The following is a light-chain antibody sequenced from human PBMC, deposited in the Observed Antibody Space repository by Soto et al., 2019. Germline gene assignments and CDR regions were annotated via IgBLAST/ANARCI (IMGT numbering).Light chain of an antibody. CDR1: NSDVGSYNY. J-gene: IGLJ1*01. Sequence: QSALTQPPSASGSPGQSVTISCTGKNSDVGSYNYVSWYQQHPGKAPKLMIFEVSKRPSGVPDRFSGSKSGNTASLTVSGLQAEDEADYYCSSYAGTNTRYLFGTGIKLTVL. CDR2: EVS. V-gene: IGLV2-8*01. CDR3: SSYAGTNTRYL.